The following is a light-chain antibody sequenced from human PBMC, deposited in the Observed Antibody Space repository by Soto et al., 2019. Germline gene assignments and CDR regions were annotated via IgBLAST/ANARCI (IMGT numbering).Light chain of an antibody. J-gene: IGKJ5*01. CDR2: AAS. CDR3: QQSYVTPPIT. CDR1: QSISRY. Sequence: DIQMTQSPSSLSASVGDRVTITCRASQSISRYLNWYQHRPGQAPKLLINAASNLRSGVPSRFSGSGSGTDFTLTITSLQPEDFAFYYCQQSYVTPPITFGQGTRRRL. V-gene: IGKV1-39*01.